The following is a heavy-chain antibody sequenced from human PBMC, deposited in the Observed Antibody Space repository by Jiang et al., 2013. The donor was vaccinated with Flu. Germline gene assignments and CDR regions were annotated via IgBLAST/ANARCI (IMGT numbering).Heavy chain of an antibody. CDR1: GGSFSGYY. Sequence: LLKPSETLSLTCAVYGGSFSGYYWSWIRQPPGKGLEWIGEINHSGSTNYNPSLKSRVTISVDTSKNQFSLKLSSVTAADTAVYYCARNLIPYQEYFDYWGQGTLVTVSS. CDR2: INHSGST. CDR3: ARNLIPYQEYFDY. J-gene: IGHJ4*02. V-gene: IGHV4-34*01.